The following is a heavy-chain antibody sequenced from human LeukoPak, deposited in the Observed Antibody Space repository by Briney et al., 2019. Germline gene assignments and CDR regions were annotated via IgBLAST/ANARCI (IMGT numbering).Heavy chain of an antibody. D-gene: IGHD6-19*01. Sequence: SETLSLTCSVFGGSISSSSYYWDWIRQPPGQGLEWIGSIYYTGNTYYNPSLTSRVTISVDTSKNQFSLRLSSVTAADTAVYYCARSLLWLAGGVDYWGQGTLVTVSS. CDR3: ARSLLWLAGGVDY. CDR2: IYYTGNT. J-gene: IGHJ4*02. V-gene: IGHV4-39*01. CDR1: GGSISSSSYY.